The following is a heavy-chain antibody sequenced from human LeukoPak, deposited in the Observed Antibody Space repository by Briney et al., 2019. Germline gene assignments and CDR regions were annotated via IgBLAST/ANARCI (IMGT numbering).Heavy chain of an antibody. CDR1: GFTFSSYS. J-gene: IGHJ6*03. D-gene: IGHD3-3*01. CDR3: ARGSTGYYDFWSDYSGPLYYYMDV. Sequence: GGSLRLSCAASGFTFSSYSMNWVRQAPGKGLEWVSSISSSSSYIYYADSVKGRFTISRDNAKNSLYLQMNSLRAEDTAVYYCARGSTGYYDFWSDYSGPLYYYMDVWGKGTTVTVSS. V-gene: IGHV3-21*01. CDR2: ISSSSSYI.